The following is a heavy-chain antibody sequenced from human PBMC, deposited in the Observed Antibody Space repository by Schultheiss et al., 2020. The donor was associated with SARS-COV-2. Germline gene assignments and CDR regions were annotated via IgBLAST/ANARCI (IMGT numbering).Heavy chain of an antibody. CDR1: GGSISSYY. D-gene: IGHD6-13*01. J-gene: IGHJ4*02. CDR2: IYYSGST. V-gene: IGHV4-59*01. Sequence: GSLRLSCTVSGGSISSYYWSWIRQPPGKGLEWIGYIYYSGSTNYNPSLKSRVTISVDTSKNQFSLKLSSVTAADTAVYYCARSWSRSYYFDYWGQGTLVTVSS. CDR3: ARSWSRSYYFDY.